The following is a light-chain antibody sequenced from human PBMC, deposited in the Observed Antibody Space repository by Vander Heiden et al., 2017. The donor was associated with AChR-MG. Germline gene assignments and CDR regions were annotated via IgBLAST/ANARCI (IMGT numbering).Light chain of an antibody. CDR2: DAS. CDR3: QQYNNWPPYT. V-gene: IGKV3-15*01. Sequence: EIVMTQSPATLSVSPGERVTLSCRASQSVSNRLAWYQQKPGQAPRHLIYDASTRATGIPARFSGSGSGTEFTLTISSLQSEDFAVYYCQQYNNWPPYTFGQGTKLEIK. J-gene: IGKJ2*01. CDR1: QSVSNR.